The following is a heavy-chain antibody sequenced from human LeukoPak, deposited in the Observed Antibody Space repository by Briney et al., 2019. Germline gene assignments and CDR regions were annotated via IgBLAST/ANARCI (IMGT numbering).Heavy chain of an antibody. V-gene: IGHV3-74*01. CDR2: ISTDGYTT. CDR1: GLAFSAYK. J-gene: IGHJ4*02. D-gene: IGHD2-8*01. Sequence: GGSLRLSCAAPGLAFSAYKMHWVRQAPRKGLVWVSRISTDGYTTDYADFVQGRFTASRDNTKNTWSLEMNSLRAEDTALYYCAEDIMGVSCTNGVCYVFDYWGQGTLVTVSS. CDR3: AEDIMGVSCTNGVCYVFDY.